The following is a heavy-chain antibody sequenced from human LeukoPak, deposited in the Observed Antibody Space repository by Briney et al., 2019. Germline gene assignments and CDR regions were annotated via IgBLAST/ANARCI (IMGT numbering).Heavy chain of an antibody. J-gene: IGHJ4*02. Sequence: GGSLRLSCAASGFTFSSYWMHWVRQAAGKGLVWVPRINSDGSSTSYADSVKGRFTISRDNAKNTLYLQMNTLRAEDTAVYYCVSMPGDWGQGVLVTVSS. D-gene: IGHD7-27*01. CDR3: VSMPGD. V-gene: IGHV3-74*01. CDR2: INSDGSST. CDR1: GFTFSSYW.